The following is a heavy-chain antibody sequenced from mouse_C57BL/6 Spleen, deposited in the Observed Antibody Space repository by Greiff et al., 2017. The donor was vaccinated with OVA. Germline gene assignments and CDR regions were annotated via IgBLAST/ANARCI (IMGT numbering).Heavy chain of an antibody. Sequence: VQLQQSGAELARPGASVKLSCKASGYTFTSYGISWVKQRTGQGLEWIGEIYPRSGNTYYNEKFKGKATLTADKSSSTAYMELRSLTSEDSAVYFCAREVEKSYREDYYAMDYWGQGTSVTVSS. V-gene: IGHV1-81*01. CDR1: GYTFTSYG. CDR3: AREVEKSYREDYYAMDY. D-gene: IGHD1-1*01. CDR2: IYPRSGNT. J-gene: IGHJ4*01.